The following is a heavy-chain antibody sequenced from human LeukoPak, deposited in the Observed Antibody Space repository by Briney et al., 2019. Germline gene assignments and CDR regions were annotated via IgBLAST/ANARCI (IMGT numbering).Heavy chain of an antibody. CDR1: GFSITTGGVG. Sequence: SGPTLVQPTQTLTLTCTLSGFSITTGGVGVGWVRQSPGKALEWLAVIYWDDDKRYSPSLRNRVTIAKDSSKNHAILIMRNMDPMDTATYYCAHRPPGKISGWDNCYFDTWSPGTLVTVSS. V-gene: IGHV2-5*02. CDR3: AHRPPGKISGWDNCYFDT. D-gene: IGHD6-19*01. J-gene: IGHJ4*02. CDR2: IYWDDDK.